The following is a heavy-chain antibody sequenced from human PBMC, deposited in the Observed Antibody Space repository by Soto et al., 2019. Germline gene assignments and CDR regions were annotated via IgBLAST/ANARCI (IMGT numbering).Heavy chain of an antibody. Sequence: EVQLLESGGGVVQPGGSLRLSCVASGFTFRSYAMSWVRQVPGEGLECVASISAKGDSTSYPDSVRGRFTVSRDNSKNTLYLQMSNRRVEETAVYSCVKEQHLDPWNDLYDYWGQGALVTVSS. D-gene: IGHD1-1*01. V-gene: IGHV3-23*01. CDR2: ISAKGDST. J-gene: IGHJ4*02. CDR1: GFTFRSYA. CDR3: VKEQHLDPWNDLYDY.